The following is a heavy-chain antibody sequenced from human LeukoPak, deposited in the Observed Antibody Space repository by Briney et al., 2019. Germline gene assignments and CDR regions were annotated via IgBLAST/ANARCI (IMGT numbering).Heavy chain of an antibody. V-gene: IGHV3-30-3*01. CDR1: GFTFSSYA. D-gene: IGHD6-19*01. CDR2: ISYDGSNK. J-gene: IGHJ4*02. Sequence: PGRSLRLSCAASGFTFSSYAMHWVRQAPGKGLEWVAVISYDGSNKYYADSVKGRFTISRDNSVNTLYLQMNSLRADDTSVYYCARGAVAGYIPFDYWAQGTLVTVSS. CDR3: ARGAVAGYIPFDY.